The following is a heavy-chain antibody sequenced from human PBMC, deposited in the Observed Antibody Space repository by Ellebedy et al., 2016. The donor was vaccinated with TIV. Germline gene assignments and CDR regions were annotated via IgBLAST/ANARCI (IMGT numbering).Heavy chain of an antibody. D-gene: IGHD1-1*01. Sequence: GESLKISCGASGFTFNTYAMHWVRQAPGKGLEWVTFTTLDGQRKDYADSVKGRFTISRDNSKNTVFLQMDRLRAEDTAVYSCAAYRDATGFVFWGRGALVTVSS. CDR3: AAYRDATGFVF. V-gene: IGHV3-30*04. CDR2: TTLDGQRK. J-gene: IGHJ4*02. CDR1: GFTFNTYA.